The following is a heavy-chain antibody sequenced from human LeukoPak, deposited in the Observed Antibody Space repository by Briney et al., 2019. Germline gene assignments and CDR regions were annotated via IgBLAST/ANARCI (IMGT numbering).Heavy chain of an antibody. J-gene: IGHJ5*02. D-gene: IGHD6-19*01. CDR3: ARGLSLAVAGRQNWFDP. CDR1: GYSFTSCY. V-gene: IGHV1-46*01. CDR2: FDPSCGST. Sequence: DSVKLSCKASGYSFTSCYMHWVRQAPGQGLEWMGIFDPSCGSTTYAQKFQGRVTVTRGTSTSTVHMELSSLRSDDTAVYYCARGLSLAVAGRQNWFDPWGQGTLVTVSS.